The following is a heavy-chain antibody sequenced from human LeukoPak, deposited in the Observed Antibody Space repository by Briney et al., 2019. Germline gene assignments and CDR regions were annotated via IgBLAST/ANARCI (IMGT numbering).Heavy chain of an antibody. V-gene: IGHV3-21*06. CDR3: ARDGSGFYLYNYMDV. Sequence: GGSLRLSCAPPGFTFTDFSMNGVGQAPGKGLGGSASFSTVSTYTFYADSVKGRFSISRDNVRNLLYLQMSSLGAEDTAVYYCARDGSGFYLYNYMDVWGKGTTVTVSS. CDR2: FSTVSTYT. CDR1: GFTFTDFS. D-gene: IGHD6-25*01. J-gene: IGHJ6*03.